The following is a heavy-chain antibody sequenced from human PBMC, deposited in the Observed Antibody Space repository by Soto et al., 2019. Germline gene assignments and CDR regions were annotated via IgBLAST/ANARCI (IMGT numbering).Heavy chain of an antibody. D-gene: IGHD1-1*01. Sequence: QVQLVQSGAEVKKPGSSVKVSCKASGGTFRTSAISWVRQAPGQGLEWVGGIMPVFRRPKYAQNFQDRVTNTADESTSTAYMELNSLKSDDTAVYYCARDKARLQLGGNYYFILDVWGQGTAVTVSS. CDR2: IMPVFRRP. CDR1: GGTFRTSA. J-gene: IGHJ6*02. CDR3: ARDKARLQLGGNYYFILDV. V-gene: IGHV1-69*12.